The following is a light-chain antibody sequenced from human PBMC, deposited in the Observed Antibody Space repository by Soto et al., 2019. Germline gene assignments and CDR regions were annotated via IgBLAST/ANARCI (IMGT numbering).Light chain of an antibody. CDR3: PQYGSSPPT. CDR1: QSVSSNY. J-gene: IGKJ4*01. V-gene: IGKV3-20*01. Sequence: EIVLTQSPGTLSLSPGERATLSCRASQSVSSNYLAWYQQKPGQAPRLRIYGASSRATGIPDRFSGSGSGTDFTLTISRREPEDFAVYHCPQYGSSPPTFGGGTKVAIK. CDR2: GAS.